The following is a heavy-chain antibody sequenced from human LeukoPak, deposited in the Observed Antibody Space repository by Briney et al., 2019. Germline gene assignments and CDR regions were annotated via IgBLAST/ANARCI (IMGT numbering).Heavy chain of an antibody. V-gene: IGHV4-59*01. CDR1: CGSISSYY. Sequence: PSETLSLTCSVCCGSISSYYWSGIRQPPGKGLEWIGYIYYSGSTNYNPSLKSRVTISVDTSKNQFSLKLSSVTAADTAVYYCTRVVEMATIDYWGQGTLVTVSS. D-gene: IGHD5-24*01. CDR2: IYYSGST. J-gene: IGHJ4*02. CDR3: TRVVEMATIDY.